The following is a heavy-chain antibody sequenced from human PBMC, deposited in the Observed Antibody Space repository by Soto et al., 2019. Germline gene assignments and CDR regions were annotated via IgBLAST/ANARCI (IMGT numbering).Heavy chain of an antibody. Sequence: SETLSLTCTVSGGSISSSNYYWAWIRQPPGKGLEWIGSIFYSGSSYYNPSLKSRLTTSVDTSKNQFSLKLSSVTAADTAVYYCARGRGRIRYVHTRDAFDIWGQGTMVTVSS. J-gene: IGHJ3*02. CDR1: GGSISSSNYY. D-gene: IGHD3-9*01. V-gene: IGHV4-39*01. CDR3: ARGRGRIRYVHTRDAFDI. CDR2: IFYSGSS.